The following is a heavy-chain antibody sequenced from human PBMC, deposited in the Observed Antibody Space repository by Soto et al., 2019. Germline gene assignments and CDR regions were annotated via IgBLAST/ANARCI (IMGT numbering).Heavy chain of an antibody. CDR2: IDPSDSNT. CDR3: AEWGSDAFDI. Sequence: PGESLKIFCNGSGYNFTSYWISWVRQMPGKGVEWMGRIDPSDSNTNYSPSFQGHVTISADKSISTAYLQWSSLKASDTAMYYCAEWGSDAFDIWGQGTMVTVSS. CDR1: GYNFTSYW. D-gene: IGHD1-26*01. J-gene: IGHJ3*02. V-gene: IGHV5-10-1*01.